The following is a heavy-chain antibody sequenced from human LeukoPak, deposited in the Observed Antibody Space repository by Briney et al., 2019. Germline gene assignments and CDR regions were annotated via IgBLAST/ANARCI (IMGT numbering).Heavy chain of an antibody. D-gene: IGHD3-22*01. CDR1: GGSISSSSYY. CDR2: IYYSGST. V-gene: IGHV4-39*07. CDR3: ARGGDYYDSSGHIGTFDI. J-gene: IGHJ3*02. Sequence: SETLSLTCTVSGGSISSSSYYWGWIRQPPGKGLEWIGSIYYSGSTNYNPSLKSRVTISVDTSRNQFSLKLSSVTAADTAVYYCARGGDYYDSSGHIGTFDIWGQGTMVTVSS.